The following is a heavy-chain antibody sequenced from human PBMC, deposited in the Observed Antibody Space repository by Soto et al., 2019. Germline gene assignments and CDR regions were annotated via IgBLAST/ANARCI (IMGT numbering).Heavy chain of an antibody. Sequence: GGSLRLSCAASGFTFSSYAMHWVRQAPGKGLEYVSAISSNGASTYYANSVKGRFTISRDNSKNTLYLQMGSLRAEDMAVYYCARVSYYYYMDVWGKGTTVTVSS. CDR2: ISSNGAST. J-gene: IGHJ6*03. CDR1: GFTFSSYA. V-gene: IGHV3-64*01. CDR3: ARVSYYYYMDV.